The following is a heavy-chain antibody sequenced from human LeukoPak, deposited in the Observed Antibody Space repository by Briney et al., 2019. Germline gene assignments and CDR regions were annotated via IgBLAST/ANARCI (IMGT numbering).Heavy chain of an antibody. CDR2: IYYSGST. Sequence: SETLSLTCTVSGGSISSYYWSWIRQPPGKGLEWIGYIYYSGSTNYNPSLKSRVTISVDTSKNQFSLKLSSVTAADTAVYYCARHESDSSGYCYRSRPDAFDIWGQGTMVTVSS. V-gene: IGHV4-59*08. D-gene: IGHD3-22*01. J-gene: IGHJ3*02. CDR1: GGSISSYY. CDR3: ARHESDSSGYCYRSRPDAFDI.